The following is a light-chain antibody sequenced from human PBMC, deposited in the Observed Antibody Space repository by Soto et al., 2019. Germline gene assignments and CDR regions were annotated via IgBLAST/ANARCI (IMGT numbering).Light chain of an antibody. CDR1: SRDIGGYNF. CDR3: SSYTSTSAYV. CDR2: GVS. V-gene: IGLV2-14*01. Sequence: QSVLTQPASVSGTPGQSITISCTGTSRDIGGYNFVSWYQQHPGKAPKLMIYGVSNRPPGVSDRFSGSKSGNTASLTISGLQAEDEADYYCSSYTSTSAYVFGIGTKVTVL. J-gene: IGLJ1*01.